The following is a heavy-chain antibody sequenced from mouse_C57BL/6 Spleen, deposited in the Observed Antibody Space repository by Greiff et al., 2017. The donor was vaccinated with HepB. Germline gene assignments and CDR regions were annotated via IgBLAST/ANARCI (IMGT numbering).Heavy chain of an antibody. CDR1: GYTFTSYG. J-gene: IGHJ2*01. CDR2: IYPRSGNT. V-gene: IGHV1-81*01. Sequence: QVHVKQSGAELARPGASVKLSCKASGYTFTSYGISWVKQRTGQGLEWIGEIYPRSGNTYYNEKFKGKATLTADKSSSTAYMELRSLTSEDSAVYFCARVLYGKNDYWGQGTTLTVSS. D-gene: IGHD2-1*01. CDR3: ARVLYGKNDY.